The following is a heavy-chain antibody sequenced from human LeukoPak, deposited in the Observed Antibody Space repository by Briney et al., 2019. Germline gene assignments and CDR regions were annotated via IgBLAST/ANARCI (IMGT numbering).Heavy chain of an antibody. CDR3: AKDYGGNAGYFDY. CDR2: ISGSGGST. CDR1: GFTFSSYA. D-gene: IGHD4-23*01. V-gene: IGHV3-23*01. J-gene: IGHJ4*02. Sequence: GGSLRLSCAASGFTFSSYAMSWVRQPPGKGLEWVSAISGSGGSTYSADSVKGRFTISRDNSKNTLYLQMNSLRAEDTAIYCCAKDYGGNAGYFDYWGQGTLVTVSS.